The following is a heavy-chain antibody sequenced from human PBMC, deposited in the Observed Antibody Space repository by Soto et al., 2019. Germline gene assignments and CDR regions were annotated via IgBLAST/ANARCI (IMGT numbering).Heavy chain of an antibody. CDR1: GGSMISYY. J-gene: IGHJ6*02. CDR3: ARSGYFDWLFRDSVYYYGMDV. Sequence: PSETLSLTCTVSGGSMISYYWSWIRQPPGRGLEWIGFIYYAGSTKYNPSLNSRVTISVDTSKNQFSLTVTSVTAADTAVYYCARSGYFDWLFRDSVYYYGMDVWGQGTTVTVSS. V-gene: IGHV4-59*01. CDR2: IYYAGST. D-gene: IGHD3-9*01.